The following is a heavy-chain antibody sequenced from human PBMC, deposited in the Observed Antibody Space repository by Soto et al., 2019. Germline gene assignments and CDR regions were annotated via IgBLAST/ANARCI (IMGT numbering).Heavy chain of an antibody. V-gene: IGHV1-18*01. D-gene: IGHD5-18*01. Sequence: ASVKVSCKASGYTFTSYGISWVRQAPGQGLEWMGWISAYNGNTNYAQKLQGRVTMTTDTSTSTAYMELRSLRSDDTAVYYCARVDEDTAMVYSGFPLISNSGYGYLGQRNLVPVSS. CDR1: GYTFTSYG. CDR2: ISAYNGNT. J-gene: IGHJ1*01. CDR3: ARVDEDTAMVYSGFPLISNSGYGY.